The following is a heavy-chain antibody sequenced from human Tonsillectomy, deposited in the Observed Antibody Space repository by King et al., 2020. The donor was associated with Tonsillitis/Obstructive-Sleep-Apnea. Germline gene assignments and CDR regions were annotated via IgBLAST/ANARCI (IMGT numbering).Heavy chain of an antibody. J-gene: IGHJ3*02. Sequence: VQLVESGGALVQPGGSLTLSCGASGFTFSSYWMHWVRQVPGKGLVWVSRINSEGSSTSYAGSVKGRFTFSGDNAKNTLYLQMNRLRAEDTAGDYCARDRTELWFGQLPPNGAFDIWGQGAMVTVSS. CDR1: GFTFSSYW. CDR3: ARDRTELWFGQLPPNGAFDI. D-gene: IGHD3-10*01. CDR2: INSEGSST. V-gene: IGHV3-74*01.